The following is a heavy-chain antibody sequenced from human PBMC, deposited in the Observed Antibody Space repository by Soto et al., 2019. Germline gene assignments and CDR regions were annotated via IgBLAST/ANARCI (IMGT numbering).Heavy chain of an antibody. Sequence: QVQLQQWGAGLLKPSETLSLTCAVYGGSFSGYYWSWIRQPPGKGLEWIGEINHSGSTNYNPSVKSRVNISVDTSKNQFSLKLSSVTAADTAVYYCARILGGTPRYSLLYYYYYGMDVWGQGTTVTVSS. J-gene: IGHJ6*02. CDR1: GGSFSGYY. D-gene: IGHD1-1*01. CDR3: ARILGGTPRYSLLYYYYYGMDV. CDR2: INHSGST. V-gene: IGHV4-34*01.